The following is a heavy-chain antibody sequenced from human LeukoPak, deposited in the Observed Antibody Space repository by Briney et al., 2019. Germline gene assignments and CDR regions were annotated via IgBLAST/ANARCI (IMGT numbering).Heavy chain of an antibody. Sequence: PGGSLRLPCAASGFTFSTYGMHWVRQAPGKGLEWVAFIQNDESSKHYADSVKGRFTISRDNSKNTLYLQVNNLRAEDTAVYYCANRDYWGQGTLVTVSS. CDR3: ANRDY. J-gene: IGHJ4*02. CDR2: IQNDESSK. V-gene: IGHV3-30*02. CDR1: GFTFSTYG.